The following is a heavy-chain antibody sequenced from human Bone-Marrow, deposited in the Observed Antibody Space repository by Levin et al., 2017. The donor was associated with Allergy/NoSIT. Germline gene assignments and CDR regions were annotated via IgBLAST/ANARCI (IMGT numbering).Heavy chain of an antibody. D-gene: IGHD4/OR15-4a*01. CDR2: ICCGGST. CDR1: GGSISNVIYY. Sequence: SQTLSLTCSVSGGSISNVIYYWGWVRQSPGKGLEWIGTICCGGSTYYNPSLKSRVTMSIDMSNNLFSLSLTSVTAADTALYYCARRSVGTMVLFFFDSWGQGTPVTVSS. V-gene: IGHV4-39*01. J-gene: IGHJ4*02. CDR3: ARRSVGTMVLFFFDS.